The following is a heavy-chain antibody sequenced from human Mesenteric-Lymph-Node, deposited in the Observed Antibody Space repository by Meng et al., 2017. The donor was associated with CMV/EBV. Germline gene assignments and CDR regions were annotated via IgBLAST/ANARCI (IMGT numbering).Heavy chain of an antibody. CDR1: GGSFSGYY. D-gene: IGHD3-9*01. CDR2: INHSGST. CDR3: ARGSSYDILTGYFDY. J-gene: IGHJ4*02. V-gene: IGHV4-34*01. Sequence: QVPVNQWGAGLLKPSATLSVTCAVYGGSFSGYYWNWIRQSPEKGLEWIGEINHSGSTTYNPSFTSRIIISVDTSTNQISLNMSSVTAADTAVYYCARGSSYDILTGYFDYWGQGALVTVSS.